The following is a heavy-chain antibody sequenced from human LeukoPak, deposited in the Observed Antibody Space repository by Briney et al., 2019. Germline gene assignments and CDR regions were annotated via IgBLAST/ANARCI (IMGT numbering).Heavy chain of an antibody. J-gene: IGHJ4*02. D-gene: IGHD1-26*01. CDR1: GFTFSSYS. V-gene: IGHV3-21*01. CDR2: ISSSSSYI. Sequence: PGGSLRLSCAASGFTFSSYSMNWVRQAPGKGLEWVSSISSSSSYIYYADSVKGRFTISRDNAKNSLYLQMNSLRAEDTAVYYCARKEVGATAFDYWGQGTLVTVSS. CDR3: ARKEVGATAFDY.